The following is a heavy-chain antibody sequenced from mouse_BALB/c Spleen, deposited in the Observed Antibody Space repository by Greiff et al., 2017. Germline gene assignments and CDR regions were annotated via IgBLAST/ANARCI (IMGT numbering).Heavy chain of an antibody. D-gene: IGHD2-12*01. CDR3: AGARREAWFAY. Sequence: VQLQQSGPELEKPGASVKISCKASGYSFTGYNMNWVKQSNGKSLEWIGNIVPYYGGTSYNQKFKGKATLTVDKSSSTAYMQLKSLTSEDSAVYCCAGARREAWFAYWGQGTLVTVSA. V-gene: IGHV1-39*01. CDR1: GYSFTGYN. J-gene: IGHJ3*01. CDR2: IVPYYGGT.